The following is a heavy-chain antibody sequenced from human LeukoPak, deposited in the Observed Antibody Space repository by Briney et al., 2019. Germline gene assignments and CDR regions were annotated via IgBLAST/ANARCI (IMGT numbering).Heavy chain of an antibody. J-gene: IGHJ4*02. CDR1: AFTFRNYA. CDR3: AKEQYSSSSIFDY. CDR2: IASDGKDK. Sequence: GGSLRLSCAASAFTFRNYAMHWLRQAPGKGLEWVAVIASDGKDKHLADSVKGRFTISRDNSRNTLYLQMNSLRTEDTAVYYCAKEQYSSSSIFDYWGQGTLVTVSS. V-gene: IGHV3-30*18. D-gene: IGHD6-6*01.